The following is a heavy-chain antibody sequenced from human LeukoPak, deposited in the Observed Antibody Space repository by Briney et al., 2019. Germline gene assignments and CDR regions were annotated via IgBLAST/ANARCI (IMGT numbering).Heavy chain of an antibody. Sequence: GGSLRLSCAASGFTLSSFGMSWVRQAPGKGLEWVSAISGSSGRTYYADAVKGRFTASRDISKNTVSLQMNRLRADDTAMYHCAKGRFYDILTGYPDYWGQGTLVTVSS. D-gene: IGHD3-9*01. CDR1: GFTLSSFG. CDR2: ISGSSGRT. CDR3: AKGRFYDILTGYPDY. V-gene: IGHV3-23*01. J-gene: IGHJ4*02.